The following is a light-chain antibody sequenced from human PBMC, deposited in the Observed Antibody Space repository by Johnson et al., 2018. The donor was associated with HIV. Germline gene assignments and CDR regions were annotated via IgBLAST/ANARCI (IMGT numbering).Light chain of an antibody. CDR2: ENN. Sequence: QSVLTQPPSVSAAPGQKVTISCSGSSSNIGNNYVSWYQQLPGTAPKLLIYENNKRPSGIPDRFSGSKSGTSATLGITGLQTGDEADDYCGSWHSSLSTGGVFGTGTKVTVL. CDR1: SSNIGNNY. CDR3: GSWHSSLSTGGV. V-gene: IGLV1-51*02. J-gene: IGLJ1*01.